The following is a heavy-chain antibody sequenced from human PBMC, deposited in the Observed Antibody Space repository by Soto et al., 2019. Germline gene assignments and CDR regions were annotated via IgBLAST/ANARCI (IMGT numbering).Heavy chain of an antibody. CDR2: IWYDGSNK. D-gene: IGHD6-19*01. V-gene: IGHV3-33*01. Sequence: VQLVESGGGVVQPGRSLRLSCAASGFTFSSYGMHWVRQAPGKGLEWVAVIWYDGSNKYYADSVKGRFTISRDNSKNTLYLQMNSLRAEDTAVYYCARAGQWLDNWGQGTLVTVSS. CDR1: GFTFSSYG. J-gene: IGHJ4*02. CDR3: ARAGQWLDN.